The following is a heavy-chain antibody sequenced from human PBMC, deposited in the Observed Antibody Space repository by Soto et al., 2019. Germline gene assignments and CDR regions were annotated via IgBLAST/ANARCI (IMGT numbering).Heavy chain of an antibody. D-gene: IGHD3-10*01. CDR3: TTDPPKYYYGSGSYYTPPDY. CDR1: GFTFSNAW. CDR2: IKSKTDGGTT. Sequence: SLRLSCAASGFTFSNAWMSWVRQAPGKGLEWVGRIKSKTDGGTTDYAAPVKGRFTISRDDSKNTLYLQMNSPKTEDTAVYYCTTDPPKYYYGSGSYYTPPDYWGQGTLVTVSS. J-gene: IGHJ4*02. V-gene: IGHV3-15*01.